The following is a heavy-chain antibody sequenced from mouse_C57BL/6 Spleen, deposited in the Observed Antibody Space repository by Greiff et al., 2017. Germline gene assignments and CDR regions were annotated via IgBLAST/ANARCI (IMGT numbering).Heavy chain of an antibody. V-gene: IGHV1-55*01. D-gene: IGHD1-1*01. Sequence: QVQLQQPGAELVKPGASVKMSCKASGYTFTSYWITWVKQRPGQGLEWIGDIYPGSGSTNYNEKFNSKATLTVDTSSSTAYMQLSSLTSEDAAVYYCARGGYGVTGYWYFDVWGTGTTVTVSS. J-gene: IGHJ1*03. CDR1: GYTFTSYW. CDR2: IYPGSGST. CDR3: ARGGYGVTGYWYFDV.